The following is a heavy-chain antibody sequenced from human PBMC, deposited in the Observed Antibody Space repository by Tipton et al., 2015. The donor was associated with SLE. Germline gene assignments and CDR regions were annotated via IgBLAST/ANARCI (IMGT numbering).Heavy chain of an antibody. Sequence: SLRLSCAASGFTFSSYAMSWVRQAPGKGLEWASVIYSGGSSTYYAESVKGRFTISRDNSKNTLYLQMNSLRAEDTAVYYCAKAGDIVVVPAAISWGQGTLVTVSS. J-gene: IGHJ5*02. D-gene: IGHD2-2*01. CDR3: AKAGDIVVVPAAIS. CDR1: GFTFSSYA. CDR2: IYSGGSST. V-gene: IGHV3-23*03.